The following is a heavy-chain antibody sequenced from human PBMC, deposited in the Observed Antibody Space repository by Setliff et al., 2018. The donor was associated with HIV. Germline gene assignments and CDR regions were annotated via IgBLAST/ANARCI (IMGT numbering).Heavy chain of an antibody. Sequence: LRLSCTVSGFTFTKSAMNWIRQAPGKGLQWVSYISSSGTSLHYADSVKGRFTISRDNSRNSFYLQMTSLRVDDTAVYYCAAQGVLWGQGALVTVSS. CDR2: ISSSGTSL. CDR3: AAQGVL. J-gene: IGHJ4*02. V-gene: IGHV3-11*04. CDR1: GFTFTKSA.